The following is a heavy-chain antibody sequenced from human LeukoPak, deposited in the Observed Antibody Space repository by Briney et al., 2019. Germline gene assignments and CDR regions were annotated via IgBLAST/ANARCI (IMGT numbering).Heavy chain of an antibody. CDR2: ISAYNGNT. J-gene: IGHJ4*02. D-gene: IGHD6-13*01. CDR3: ARDRAGTIAAAGFDY. CDR1: GYTFTSYG. V-gene: IGHV1-18*01. Sequence: ASVKVSCKASGYTFTSYGISWVRPAPGQGLAWMGCISAYNGNTNYAQKLQGRVTMTTDISTSTAYMELRSLRSDDTAVYYCARDRAGTIAAAGFDYWGQGTLVTVSS.